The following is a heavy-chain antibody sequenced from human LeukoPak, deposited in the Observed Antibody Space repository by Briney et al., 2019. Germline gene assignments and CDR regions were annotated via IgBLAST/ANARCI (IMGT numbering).Heavy chain of an antibody. CDR1: GGSFSGYY. J-gene: IGHJ4*02. CDR3: ARDHRGYSYGLFDN. V-gene: IGHV4-59*01. Sequence: SETLSLTCAVYGGSFSGYYWSWIRQPPGKGLEWIGSIYYSGSTNYNPSLKSRVTISVDTSKNQFSLRLSSVTAADTAVYYCARDHRGYSYGLFDNWGQGTLVTASS. D-gene: IGHD5-18*01. CDR2: IYYSGST.